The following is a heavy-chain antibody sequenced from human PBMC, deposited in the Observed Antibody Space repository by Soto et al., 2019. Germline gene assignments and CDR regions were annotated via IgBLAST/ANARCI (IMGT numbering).Heavy chain of an antibody. CDR1: GFTFSDYA. Sequence: GGSLRLSCSASGFTFSDYAMHWVRQAPGKGLEYVSAISTNGGGTYYADSVKGRFTISRDNAKNTLYLQMNSLRAEDTAVYYWARTIYSYGPYFDYWGQGTLVTVSS. CDR2: ISTNGGGT. CDR3: ARTIYSYGPYFDY. V-gene: IGHV3-64*04. D-gene: IGHD5-18*01. J-gene: IGHJ4*02.